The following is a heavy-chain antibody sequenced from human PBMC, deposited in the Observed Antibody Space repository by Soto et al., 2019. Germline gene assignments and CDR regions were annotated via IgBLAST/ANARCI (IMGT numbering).Heavy chain of an antibody. D-gene: IGHD1-1*01. J-gene: IGHJ4*02. CDR2: IYYSGVT. Sequence: PSETLSLTCTVSGGSISRYYWSWIRQHPGKGLEWIGYIYYSGVTNYNPSLKSRVTISVDTSKKQFSLKLSSVTAADTAVYYCARLCGGSYPAIEATGQFDCVGKETLLTVSS. V-gene: IGHV4-59*01. CDR1: GGSISRYY. CDR3: ARLCGGSYPAIEATGQFDC.